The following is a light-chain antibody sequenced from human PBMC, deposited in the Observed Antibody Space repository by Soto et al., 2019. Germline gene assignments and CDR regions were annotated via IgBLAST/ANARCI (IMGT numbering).Light chain of an antibody. J-gene: IGKJ1*01. Sequence: DIQKTQAPSTLSASVGDRVTITCRASQRINSWLAWYQQKPGKAPNLLIYDASTLESGVPSRFSGSGSGTEFTLTITSLQPGDFATYYCQQYEALWTFGQGTRWIS. CDR2: DAS. CDR3: QQYEALWT. V-gene: IGKV1-5*01. CDR1: QRINSW.